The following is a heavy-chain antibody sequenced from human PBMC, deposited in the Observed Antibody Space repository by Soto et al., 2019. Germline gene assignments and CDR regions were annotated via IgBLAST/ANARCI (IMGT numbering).Heavy chain of an antibody. D-gene: IGHD3-3*01. CDR1: GFTFTTDA. V-gene: IGHV3-11*01. Sequence: GGSLRLSCAASGFTFTTDAMGWVRQAPGKGLEWVSYISSSGSTIYYADSVKGRFTISRDNAKNSLYLQMNSLRAEDTAVYYCARDYYDFWSRYYYLGIIGYFDYWGQGTLVDVSS. CDR3: ARDYYDFWSRYYYLGIIGYFDY. CDR2: ISSSGSTI. J-gene: IGHJ4*02.